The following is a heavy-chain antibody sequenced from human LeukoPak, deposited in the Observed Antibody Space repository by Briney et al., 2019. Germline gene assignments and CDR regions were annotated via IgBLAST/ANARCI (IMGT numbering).Heavy chain of an antibody. CDR1: GFTFSSYA. J-gene: IGHJ4*02. CDR3: AKAGYSSSWYWYFDY. D-gene: IGHD6-13*01. V-gene: IGHV3-23*01. Sequence: GGSLRLPCAASGFTFSSYAMSWVRQAPWKGLEWVSAISGSGGSTYYADSVKGRFTISRDNSKNTLYLQMNSLRAEDTAVYYCAKAGYSSSWYWYFDYWGQGTLVTVSS. CDR2: ISGSGGST.